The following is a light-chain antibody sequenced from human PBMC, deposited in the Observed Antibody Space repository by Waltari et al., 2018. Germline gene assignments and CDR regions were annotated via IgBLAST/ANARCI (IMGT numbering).Light chain of an antibody. CDR2: WAF. J-gene: IGKJ3*01. V-gene: IGKV4-1*01. Sequence: DIVMTQSPDSLAVSLGERATINCKSSQSVFYSSNNKNQLGWYQQKPGQPPKLIIYWAFTRASGVPDQFSGSGSGTDFTLTISSLQAEDVGVYYCQQYYSTPFTFGPGTKVDIK. CDR1: QSVFYSSNNKNQ. CDR3: QQYYSTPFT.